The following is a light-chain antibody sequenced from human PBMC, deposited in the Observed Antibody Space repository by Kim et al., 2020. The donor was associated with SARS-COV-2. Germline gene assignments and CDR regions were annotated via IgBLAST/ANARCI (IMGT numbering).Light chain of an antibody. J-gene: IGLJ2*01. CDR1: KLGDKY. Sequence: SYELTQPPSVSVSPGHTASITGSGDKLGDKYACWYQQKPGQSPVLLIYQDSKRPSGIPERFSGSNSGNTATLTISGTQAMDEADYYCQAWDSSTVVFGGGTQLTVL. CDR2: QDS. CDR3: QAWDSSTVV. V-gene: IGLV3-1*01.